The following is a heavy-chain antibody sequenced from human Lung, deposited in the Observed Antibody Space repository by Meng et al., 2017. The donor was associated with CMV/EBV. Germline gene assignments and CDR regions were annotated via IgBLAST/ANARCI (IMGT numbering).Heavy chain of an antibody. Sequence: XXXLPXXVYCWPFSGHYWSWIRQPPGKGLEWIGEINHSGSTNYNPSLKSRVTISVDTSKNQFSLKLSSVTAADTAVYYCARGRGFWSGSRYYYYGMDVXGQGXTVTVSS. J-gene: IGHJ6*02. V-gene: IGHV4-34*01. D-gene: IGHD3-3*01. CDR3: ARGRGFWSGSRYYYYGMDV. CDR2: INHSGST. CDR1: CWPFSGHY.